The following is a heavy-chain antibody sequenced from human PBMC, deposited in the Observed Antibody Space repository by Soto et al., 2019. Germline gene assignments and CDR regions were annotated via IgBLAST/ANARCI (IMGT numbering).Heavy chain of an antibody. J-gene: IGHJ5*02. V-gene: IGHV4-31*03. D-gene: IGHD3-22*01. CDR1: GGSISSGGYY. Sequence: QVQLQESGPGLVKPSQTLSLTCTVSGGSISSGGYYWSWIRQHPGKGLEWIGYIYYSGSTYYNPSLKSRVTISVDTSKNQFSLKLSSVTAADTAVYYCARGSENYYDSSGYYYEHWFDPWGQGTLVTVSS. CDR3: ARGSENYYDSSGYYYEHWFDP. CDR2: IYYSGST.